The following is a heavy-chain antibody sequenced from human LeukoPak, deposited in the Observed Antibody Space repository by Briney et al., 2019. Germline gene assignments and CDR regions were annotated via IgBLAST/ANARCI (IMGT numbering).Heavy chain of an antibody. CDR3: AREGIYSGYDPYYFDY. CDR1: GFTFSSYI. Sequence: GGPMRLSCAASGFTFSSYIMNWVRKAPGKGLGWVSSISSSSSYIYCAYSVEGRSTISSDNAKNSLYLRMNSLRAEETPVYYCAREGIYSGYDPYYFDYWGQGTLFTVSS. CDR2: ISSSSSYI. J-gene: IGHJ4*02. D-gene: IGHD5-12*01. V-gene: IGHV3-21*01.